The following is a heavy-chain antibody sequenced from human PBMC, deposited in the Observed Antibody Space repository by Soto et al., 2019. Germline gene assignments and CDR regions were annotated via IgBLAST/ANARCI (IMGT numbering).Heavy chain of an antibody. CDR3: AREGIVATFDY. J-gene: IGHJ4*02. CDR2: IYYTGST. D-gene: IGHD5-12*01. CDR1: GGSVSSGSYY. V-gene: IGHV4-61*01. Sequence: QVQLQESGPGLVKPSETLSLTCTVSGGSVSSGSYYWSWIRQPPGKGLEWIGYIYYTGSTNYNPSLKRRVTISVDTSKKQFSLKLSSVTAADTAVYYCAREGIVATFDYWGQGTLVTVSS.